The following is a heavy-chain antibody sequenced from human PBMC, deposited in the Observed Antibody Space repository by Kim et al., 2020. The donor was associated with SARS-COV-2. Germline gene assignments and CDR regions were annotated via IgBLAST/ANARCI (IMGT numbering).Heavy chain of an antibody. CDR2: IAYDGSNK. CDR3: AKRYCSGGNCQPAAFDI. D-gene: IGHD2-15*01. J-gene: IGHJ3*02. V-gene: IGHV3-30*18. CDR1: GFAFSSYG. Sequence: GGSLRLSCAASGFAFSSYGMHWVRQAPGKGLEWMAVIAYDGSNKLEADSVKGRFTISRDNSRNTLYLQMNNLRAEDTAVYYCAKRYCSGGNCQPAAFDIWGQGTMVTVSS.